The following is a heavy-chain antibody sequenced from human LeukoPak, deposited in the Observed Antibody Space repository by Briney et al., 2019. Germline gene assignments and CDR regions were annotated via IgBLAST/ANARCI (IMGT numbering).Heavy chain of an antibody. CDR1: GYTFTGYY. Sequence: ASVKVSCKASGYTFTGYYMYWVRQAPGQGLEWMGWINPNSGGTNYVQKFQGRVTMTRDTSITTAYMELSSLRSDDTAVYYCARVDGSPDYWGQGTLVTVSS. J-gene: IGHJ4*02. V-gene: IGHV1-2*02. CDR3: ARVDGSPDY. CDR2: INPNSGGT. D-gene: IGHD2-15*01.